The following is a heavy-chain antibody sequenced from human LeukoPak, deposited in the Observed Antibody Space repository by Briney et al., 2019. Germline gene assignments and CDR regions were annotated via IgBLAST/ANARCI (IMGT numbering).Heavy chain of an antibody. CDR1: GGTFSSYA. CDR2: IIPIVGTA. V-gene: IGHV1-69*13. J-gene: IGHJ6*02. D-gene: IGHD3-22*01. CDR3: ARDRYYDSSVPNMDV. Sequence: SVTVSCKASGGTFSSYAISWVRQARGQGLERMGGIIPIVGTANYAQKFQGRVTITADESTSTAYMELSSLRSEDTAVYYCARDRYYDSSVPNMDVWGQGTTVTVSS.